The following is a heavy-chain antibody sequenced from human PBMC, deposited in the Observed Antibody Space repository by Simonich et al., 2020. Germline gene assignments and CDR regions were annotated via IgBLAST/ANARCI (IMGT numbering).Heavy chain of an antibody. CDR2: IKQDGSKK. Sequence: EVQLVESGGGLVQPGGSLRLSCAASGFTFSSYWMCWVRQAPGKGLEWVANIKQDGSKKSYVDSVKGRFTISRDNAKNSLYLQMNSLRAEDTAVYYCARDREVYGSGSYYNYWGQGTLVTVSS. D-gene: IGHD3-10*01. CDR3: ARDREVYGSGSYYNY. V-gene: IGHV3-7*01. CDR1: GFTFSSYW. J-gene: IGHJ4*02.